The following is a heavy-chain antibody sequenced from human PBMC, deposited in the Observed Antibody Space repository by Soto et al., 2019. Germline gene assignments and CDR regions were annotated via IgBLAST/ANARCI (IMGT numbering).Heavy chain of an antibody. D-gene: IGHD3-3*02. CDR1: GFDFSNYG. Sequence: LRLSCAASGFDFSNYGMSWVRQAPGKGLEWVSAISGTAHASYYAASVKGRFTISRDNSKNTLYLHMNSLRVEDTAVYFCVKDAPQPFSDWGQGTLVTVSS. V-gene: IGHV3-23*01. J-gene: IGHJ4*02. CDR2: ISGTAHAS. CDR3: VKDAPQPFSD.